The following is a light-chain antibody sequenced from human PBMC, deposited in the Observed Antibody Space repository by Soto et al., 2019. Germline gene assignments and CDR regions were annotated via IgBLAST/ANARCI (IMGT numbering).Light chain of an antibody. Sequence: AIQMTQSPSSLSASVGDRVTITCRASQGIRNDLDWFQQKPGKAPKLLIYAASNLQSGVPGRFSGSGSGTDLTLTISSLQPEDFATYYCLQKYFYPFTFRPGTKVDIK. J-gene: IGKJ3*01. CDR1: QGIRND. CDR2: AAS. V-gene: IGKV1-6*01. CDR3: LQKYFYPFT.